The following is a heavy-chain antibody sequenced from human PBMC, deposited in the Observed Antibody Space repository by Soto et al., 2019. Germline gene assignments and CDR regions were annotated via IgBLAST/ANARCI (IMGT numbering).Heavy chain of an antibody. Sequence: QVQLVQSGAEVKKPGSSVKVSCKASGYTLTDHGISWVRQAPGQGLEWMGWINPYNANTRDGEKVQGRVTLTTDTSSTVYMELTGLTSDDTAVYYCARAWTSPACVSSSCPRDGWFDPWSQRTLVTVSS. CDR2: INPYNANT. D-gene: IGHD2-15*01. CDR3: ARAWTSPACVSSSCPRDGWFDP. CDR1: GYTLTDHG. V-gene: IGHV1-18*04. J-gene: IGHJ5*02.